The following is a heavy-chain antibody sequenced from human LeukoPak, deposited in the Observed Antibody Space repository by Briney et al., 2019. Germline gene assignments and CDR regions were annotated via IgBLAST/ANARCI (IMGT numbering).Heavy chain of an antibody. D-gene: IGHD5-18*01. CDR2: IYYSGST. V-gene: IGHV4-39*07. CDR3: ASPPGYSYGYGFDP. J-gene: IGHJ5*02. CDR1: GGSITGSRYY. Sequence: SETLSLTCTVSGGSITGSRYYWGWIRQPPGKGLEWIGSIYYSGSTYYNPSLKSRVTISVDTSKNQFSLKLSSVTAADTAVYYCASPPGYSYGYGFDPWGQGTLVTVSS.